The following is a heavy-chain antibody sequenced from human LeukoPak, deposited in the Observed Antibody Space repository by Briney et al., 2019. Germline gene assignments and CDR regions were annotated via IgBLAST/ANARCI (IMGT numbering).Heavy chain of an antibody. CDR2: ISSSSSYI. J-gene: IGHJ4*02. D-gene: IGHD3-22*01. CDR3: ARVATMIVVVTHFDY. Sequence: GGSLRLSCAASGFTSSSYSMNWVRQAPGKGLEWVSSISSSSSYIYYADSVKGRFTISRDNAKNSLYLQMNSLRAEDTAVYYCARVATMIVVVTHFDYWGQGTLVTVSS. CDR1: GFTSSSYS. V-gene: IGHV3-21*01.